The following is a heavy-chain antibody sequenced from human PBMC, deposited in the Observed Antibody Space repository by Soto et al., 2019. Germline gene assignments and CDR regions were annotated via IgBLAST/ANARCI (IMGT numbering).Heavy chain of an antibody. D-gene: IGHD3-16*01. CDR1: GGTCSSYA. J-gene: IGHJ5*02. CDR3: ARDLPPGGDWFDP. Sequence: QVQLVHSGAEVKKPGFSVKVSCKASGGTCSSYAIIWVRQAPGQGLEWMGGIIPIFGTANYAQKFQGRVTITADESTSTAYMELSSLRSEDTAVYYCARDLPPGGDWFDPWGQGTLVTVSS. CDR2: IIPIFGTA. V-gene: IGHV1-69*01.